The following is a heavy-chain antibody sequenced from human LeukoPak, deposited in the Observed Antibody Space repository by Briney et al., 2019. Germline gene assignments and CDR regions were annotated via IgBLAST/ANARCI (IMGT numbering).Heavy chain of an antibody. J-gene: IGHJ4*02. CDR1: GFTFSSYS. D-gene: IGHD2-15*01. CDR3: ARDLISGYCSGGSCY. CDR2: ISSSSSYI. V-gene: IGHV3-21*01. Sequence: KPGGSLRLSCAASGFTFSSYSMNWVRQAPGKGLEWVSSISSSSSYIYYADSVKGRFTISRDNAKNSLYLQMNSLRAEDTAVYYCARDLISGYCSGGSCYWGQGTLVTVSS.